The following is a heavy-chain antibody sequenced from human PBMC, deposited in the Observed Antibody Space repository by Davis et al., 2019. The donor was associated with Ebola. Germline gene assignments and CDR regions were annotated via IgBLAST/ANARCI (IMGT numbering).Heavy chain of an antibody. Sequence: SETLSLTCTVSGGSISSGDYYWSWIRQPPGKGLEWIGYIYYSGSTYYNPSLKSRVTISVDTSKNQFSLKLSSVTAADTAVYYCARPRITMVRGVPMTSDYYGMDVWGQGTTVTVSS. CDR1: GGSISSGDYY. D-gene: IGHD3-10*01. CDR3: ARPRITMVRGVPMTSDYYGMDV. CDR2: IYYSGST. V-gene: IGHV4-30-4*01. J-gene: IGHJ6*02.